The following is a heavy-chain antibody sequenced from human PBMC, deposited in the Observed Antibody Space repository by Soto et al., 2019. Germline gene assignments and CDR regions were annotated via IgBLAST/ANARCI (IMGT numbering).Heavy chain of an antibody. CDR2: IYYSGST. J-gene: IGHJ4*02. CDR3: ARATDIVVVYFDY. V-gene: IGHV4-59*01. Sequence: SETLSLTCTVSGGSISSYYWSWIRQPPGKGLEWIGYIYYSGSTNYNPSLKSRVTISVDTSKNQFSLKLSSVTAADTAVYYCARATDIVVVYFDYWGQGTLVTVSS. CDR1: GGSISSYY. D-gene: IGHD2-15*01.